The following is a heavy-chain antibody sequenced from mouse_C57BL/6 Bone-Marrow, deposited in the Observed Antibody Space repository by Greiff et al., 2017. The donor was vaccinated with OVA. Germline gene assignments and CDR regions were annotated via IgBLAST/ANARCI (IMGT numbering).Heavy chain of an antibody. Sequence: LQQSGPELVKPGASVKISCKASGYSFTSYYIHWVKQRPGQGLEWIGWIYPGSGNTKYNEKFKGKATLTADTSSSTAYMQLSSLTSEDSAVYYCARRGPHYYGSSLWYFDVWGTGTTVTVSS. CDR1: GYSFTSYY. J-gene: IGHJ1*03. CDR3: ARRGPHYYGSSLWYFDV. CDR2: IYPGSGNT. D-gene: IGHD1-1*01. V-gene: IGHV1-66*01.